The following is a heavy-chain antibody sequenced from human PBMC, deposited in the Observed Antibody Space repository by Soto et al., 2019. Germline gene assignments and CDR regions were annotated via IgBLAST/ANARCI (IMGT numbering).Heavy chain of an antibody. CDR1: GYSFTNHW. J-gene: IGHJ4*02. D-gene: IGHD3-22*01. Sequence: PGESLKISCKCSGYSFTNHWIAWVRQMPGKGLEWMGIINPDDSDTRYSPSFQGQVTISADKSFSTAYLQWSSLKASDTAIYYCTRPDSTGYYAYWGQGTLVTVSS. V-gene: IGHV5-51*01. CDR2: INPDDSDT. CDR3: TRPDSTGYYAY.